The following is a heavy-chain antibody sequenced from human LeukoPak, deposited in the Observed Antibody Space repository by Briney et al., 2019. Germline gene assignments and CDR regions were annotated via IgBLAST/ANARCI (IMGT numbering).Heavy chain of an antibody. D-gene: IGHD1-26*01. Sequence: SETLSLPCTVSGDSVGSAGYYWRWIRQPPRGGLEWIGFVYYISNTNYNPSLKSRSTMSLDPSKNQFSLKLNSVTAADTAVYYCARTQSQSGSYRYYFGHWGQGTLVTVSS. CDR1: GDSVGSAGYY. J-gene: IGHJ4*02. CDR3: ARTQSQSGSYRYYFGH. CDR2: VYYISNT. V-gene: IGHV4-61*08.